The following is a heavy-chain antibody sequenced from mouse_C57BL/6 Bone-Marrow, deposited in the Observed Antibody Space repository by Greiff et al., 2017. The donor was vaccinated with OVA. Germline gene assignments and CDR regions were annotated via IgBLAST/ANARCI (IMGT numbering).Heavy chain of an antibody. CDR2: IYPGGGYT. D-gene: IGHD1-1*01. CDR3: AVYYYGSSSYYYAMDY. Sequence: QVQLQQSGAEPVRPGTSVKMSCKASGYTFTNYWIGWAKQRPGHGLEWIGDIYPGGGYTNYNEKFKGKATLTADKSSSTAYMQFSSLTSEDSAIYSCAVYYYGSSSYYYAMDYWGQGTSVTVSA. CDR1: GYTFTNYW. V-gene: IGHV1-63*01. J-gene: IGHJ4*01.